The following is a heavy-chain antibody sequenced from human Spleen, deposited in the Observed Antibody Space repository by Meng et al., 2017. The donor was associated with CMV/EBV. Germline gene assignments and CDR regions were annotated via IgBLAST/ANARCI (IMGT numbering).Heavy chain of an antibody. CDR1: GFTFSSYW. CDR2: INSGGSSA. V-gene: IGHV3-74*01. J-gene: IGHJ6*02. CDR3: TGIGSTSFGPMDV. D-gene: IGHD2-2*01. Sequence: GESLKISCAASGFTFSSYWMHWVRQAPGKGLVWVSRINSGGSSASYADFVKGRFTISRDNAKNTLYLQMNSLRAEDTAVYYCTGIGSTSFGPMDVWGQGTTVTVSS.